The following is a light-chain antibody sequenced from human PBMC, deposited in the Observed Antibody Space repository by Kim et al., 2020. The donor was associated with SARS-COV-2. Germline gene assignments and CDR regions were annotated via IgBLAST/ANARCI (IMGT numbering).Light chain of an antibody. CDR3: LLSYSGTRV. J-gene: IGLJ2*01. CDR1: SGGVTIRHC. V-gene: IGLV7-46*01. CDR2: DTS. Sequence: PGGTVTLYRGYSSGGVTIRHCSRWIQQKPGQAPRTLIYDTSKKQSSTPARFSGSLVGDEAALTLSDAQPEDEADYCCLLSYSGTRVFGGGTQLTVL.